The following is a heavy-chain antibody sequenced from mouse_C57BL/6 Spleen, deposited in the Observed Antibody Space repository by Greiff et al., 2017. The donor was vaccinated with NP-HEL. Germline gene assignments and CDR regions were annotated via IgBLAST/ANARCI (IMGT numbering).Heavy chain of an antibody. CDR2: IWSGGST. V-gene: IGHV2-2*01. CDR1: GFSLTSYG. Sequence: VQLQQSGPGLVQPSQSLSITCTVSGFSLTSYGVHWVRQSPGKGLEWLGVIWSGGSTDYNAAFISRLSISKDNSKSQVFFKMNSLQADDTAIYYCARNKENFLFAYWGQGTLVTVSA. CDR3: ARNKENFLFAY. J-gene: IGHJ3*01.